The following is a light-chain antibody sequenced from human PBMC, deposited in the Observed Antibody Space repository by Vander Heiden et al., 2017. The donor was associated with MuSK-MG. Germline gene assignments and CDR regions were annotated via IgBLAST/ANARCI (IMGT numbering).Light chain of an antibody. V-gene: IGLV2-23*01. CDR2: EGS. CDR3: CEDAGSRVV. CDR1: SGDGGSYSI. Sequence: ISSACTGTSGDGGSYSIVAGNTKHPGKATMVMIDEGSKRPAGVSSSFAGSKSGNTATLTISGSKEEDEEYYYCCEDAGSRVVFGGGTKLTVL. J-gene: IGLJ2*01.